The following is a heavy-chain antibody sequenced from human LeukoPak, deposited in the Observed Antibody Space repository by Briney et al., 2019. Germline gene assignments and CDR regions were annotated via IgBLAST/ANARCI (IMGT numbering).Heavy chain of an antibody. V-gene: IGHV4-39*01. CDR2: IHYRGTT. CDR3: ATPDTSGWYYFDH. Sequence: SETLSLTCNVSGGSVSTSRYYWGWIRQPPGKGLEWIGTIHYRGTTYNSQSLKSRVTVSLDTSKNQLSLKLTSVTAADTAVYYCATPDTSGWYYFDHWGPGTLVTVSS. J-gene: IGHJ4*02. D-gene: IGHD6-19*01. CDR1: GGSVSTSRYY.